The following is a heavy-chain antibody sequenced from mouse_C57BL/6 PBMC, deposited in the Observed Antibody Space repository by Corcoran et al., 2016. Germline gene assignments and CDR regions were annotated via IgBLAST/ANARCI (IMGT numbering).Heavy chain of an antibody. CDR2: INTYSGVP. CDR3: ARDENYYGYDEGYAMDF. V-gene: IGHV9-3*01. J-gene: IGHJ4*01. Sequence: QIQLVQSGPELKKPGETVKISCKASGYTFTTYGMSWVKQAPGKGLKWMGWINTYSGVPTYADDFKGRFAFSLETSASTAYLQINNLKNEDTATYCCARDENYYGYDEGYAMDFWGQGTSVTVSS. D-gene: IGHD2-2*01. CDR1: GYTFTTYG.